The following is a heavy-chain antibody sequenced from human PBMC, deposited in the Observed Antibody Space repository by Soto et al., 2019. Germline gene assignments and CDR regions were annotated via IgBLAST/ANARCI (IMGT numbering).Heavy chain of an antibody. J-gene: IGHJ4*02. D-gene: IGHD4-17*01. CDR3: ATMGSPVTGLYYFDY. Sequence: QVQLQESGPGLVKPSQTLSLTCTVSGGSISSGNYYWSWIRHPPGKGLEWIGFISYSGTTHYSASLRSRVSISVDTSKNQCSLEMSSVTAADRAVYYCATMGSPVTGLYYFDYWGQGTLVTVSS. CDR1: GGSISSGNYY. CDR2: ISYSGTT. V-gene: IGHV4-30-4*01.